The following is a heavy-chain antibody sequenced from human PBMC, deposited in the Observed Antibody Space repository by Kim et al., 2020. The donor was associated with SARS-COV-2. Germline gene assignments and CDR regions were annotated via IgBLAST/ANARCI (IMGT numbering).Heavy chain of an antibody. CDR1: GYTFTGYY. CDR2: INPNSGGT. CDR3: ARDSERDSSGWYGNWFDP. J-gene: IGHJ5*02. Sequence: ASVKVSCKASGYTFTGYYMHWVRQAPGQGLEWMGWINPNSGGTNYAQKFQGRVTMTRDTSISTAYMELSRLRSDDTAVYYCARDSERDSSGWYGNWFDPWGQGTLVPVSS. D-gene: IGHD6-19*01. V-gene: IGHV1-2*02.